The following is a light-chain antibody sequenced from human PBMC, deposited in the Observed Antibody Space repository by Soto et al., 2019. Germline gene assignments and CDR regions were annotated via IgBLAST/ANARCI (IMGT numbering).Light chain of an antibody. Sequence: QSVLTQPPSVSGAPGQRVTIPCTGNSSNIGSFYDVHWYQQLPGTVPKLLIYGDNNRPAGVPDRFSGSKSGTAASLAITGLQAEDEADYFCQSYDNSLNHVVFGGGTQLTVL. CDR3: QSYDNSLNHVV. CDR2: GDN. CDR1: SSNIGSFYD. V-gene: IGLV1-40*01. J-gene: IGLJ2*01.